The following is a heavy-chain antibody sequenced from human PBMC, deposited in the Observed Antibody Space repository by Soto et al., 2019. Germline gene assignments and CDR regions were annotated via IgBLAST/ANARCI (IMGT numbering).Heavy chain of an antibody. J-gene: IGHJ4*02. CDR3: ARTNCMTTGGGADY. V-gene: IGHV4-30-4*01. CDR2: IYYSGST. CDR1: GGSISSGDYY. Sequence: QVQLQESGPGLVKPSQTLSLTCTVSGGSISSGDYYWSWIRQPPGKGLEWIGYIYYSGSTYYNPAHKSRVTISVDTSKNQFSLKLSSVTAADTAVYYCARTNCMTTGGGADYWGQGTLVTVSS. D-gene: IGHD4-17*01.